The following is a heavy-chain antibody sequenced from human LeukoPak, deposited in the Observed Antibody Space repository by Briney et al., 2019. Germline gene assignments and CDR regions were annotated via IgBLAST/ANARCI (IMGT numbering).Heavy chain of an antibody. CDR3: ARDYYDSSGYPRKNWFDP. D-gene: IGHD3-22*01. J-gene: IGHJ5*02. Sequence: SETLSLTCTVSGGSISSSSYYWGWIRQPPGKGLEWIGSIYYSGSTYYNPSLKSRVTISVDTSKNQFSLKLSSVTAADAAVYYRARDYYDSSGYPRKNWFDPWGQGTLVTVSS. V-gene: IGHV4-39*07. CDR2: IYYSGST. CDR1: GGSISSSSYY.